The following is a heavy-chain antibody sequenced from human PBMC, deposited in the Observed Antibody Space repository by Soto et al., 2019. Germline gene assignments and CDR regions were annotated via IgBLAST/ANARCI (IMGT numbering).Heavy chain of an antibody. CDR3: ARGRNSKPDYQQTYYYYGMDV. Sequence: ASVKVSCKASGGTFSSYAISWVRQAPGQGLEWMGGIIPIFGTANYAQKFQGRVTITADESTSTAYMELSSLRSEDTAVYYCARGRNSKPDYQQTYYYYGMDVWGQGTTVTVSS. J-gene: IGHJ6*02. CDR2: IIPIFGTA. CDR1: GGTFSSYA. D-gene: IGHD2-2*01. V-gene: IGHV1-69*13.